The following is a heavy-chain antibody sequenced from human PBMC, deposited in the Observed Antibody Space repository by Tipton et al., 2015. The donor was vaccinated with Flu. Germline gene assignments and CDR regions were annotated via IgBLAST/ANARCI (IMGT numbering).Heavy chain of an antibody. Sequence: TLSLTCTVSGGSISSSSYYWGWIRQPPGKGLEWIGSIYYSGSTYYNPSLKSRVTISVDTSKNQFSLKLSSVTAADTAVYYCARSGSPPPYYHFWSGLGVTYFYYGMDVWGQGTTVTVSS. J-gene: IGHJ6*02. D-gene: IGHD3-3*01. CDR2: IYYSGST. CDR3: ARSGSPPPYYHFWSGLGVTYFYYGMDV. CDR1: GGSISSSSYY. V-gene: IGHV4-39*01.